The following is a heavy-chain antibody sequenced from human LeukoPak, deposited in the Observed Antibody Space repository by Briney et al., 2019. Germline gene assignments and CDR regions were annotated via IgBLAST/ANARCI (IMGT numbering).Heavy chain of an antibody. Sequence: SETRSLTCAVDGGSFSGYYWSWIRQPPGKGLEWIGEINHSGSTNYNPSLKSRVTISVDTSKNQFSLKLSSVTAADTAVYYCARLWSSGYYYTDYWGQGTLVTVSS. V-gene: IGHV4-34*01. J-gene: IGHJ4*02. CDR3: ARLWSSGYYYTDY. CDR2: INHSGST. D-gene: IGHD3-22*01. CDR1: GGSFSGYY.